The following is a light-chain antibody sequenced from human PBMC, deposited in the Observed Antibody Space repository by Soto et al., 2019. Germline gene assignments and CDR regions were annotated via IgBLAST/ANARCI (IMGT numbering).Light chain of an antibody. Sequence: DTQMTQSPSSLSASVGDRVTISCRASQSISNYLNWYQQKSGKAPTLLIHEATNLEAGVPSRFTGSRSGTEFTLTIISLQPEDIATYYCQQYHDLVFTFGQGTRLDIK. CDR1: QSISNY. CDR2: EAT. V-gene: IGKV1-33*01. J-gene: IGKJ5*01. CDR3: QQYHDLVFT.